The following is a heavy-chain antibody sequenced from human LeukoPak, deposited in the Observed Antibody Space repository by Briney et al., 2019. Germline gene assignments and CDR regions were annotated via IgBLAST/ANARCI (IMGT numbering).Heavy chain of an antibody. CDR1: SGSFSGYY. CDR2: INHSGST. CDR3: ARHSGYSYGLADY. J-gene: IGHJ4*02. D-gene: IGHD5-18*01. V-gene: IGHV4-34*01. Sequence: SETLSLTCAVYSGSFSGYYWSWIRQPPGKGLEWIGEINHSGSTNYNPSLKSRVTISVDTSKNQFSLKLSSVTAADTAVYYCARHSGYSYGLADYWGQGTLVTVSS.